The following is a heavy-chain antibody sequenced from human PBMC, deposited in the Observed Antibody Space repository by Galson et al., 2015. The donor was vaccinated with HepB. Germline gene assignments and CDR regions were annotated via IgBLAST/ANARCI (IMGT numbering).Heavy chain of an antibody. Sequence: SVKVSCKASGGTFSSYAIRWVRQAPGQGLEWMGRIIPILGIANYAQKFQGRVTITADKSTSTAYMELSSLRSEDTAVYYCARVKMDYFGSGSYPRSFYYNYGMDVWGLGTTVTVSS. J-gene: IGHJ6*02. V-gene: IGHV1-69*04. CDR2: IIPILGIA. D-gene: IGHD3-10*01. CDR3: ARVKMDYFGSGSYPRSFYYNYGMDV. CDR1: GGTFSSYA.